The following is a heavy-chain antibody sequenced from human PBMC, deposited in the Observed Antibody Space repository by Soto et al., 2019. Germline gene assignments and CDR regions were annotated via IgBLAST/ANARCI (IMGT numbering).Heavy chain of an antibody. J-gene: IGHJ6*03. Sequence: GGSLRLSCAASGFTFSSYSMNWVRQAPGKGLEWVSYISSSSSTIYYADSVKGRFTISRDNAMNSLYLQMNSLRAEDTAVYYCARDPGTVEYYYYYYYMDVWGKGTTVTVSS. V-gene: IGHV3-48*01. CDR3: ARDPGTVEYYYYYYYMDV. CDR2: ISSSSSTI. CDR1: GFTFSSYS. D-gene: IGHD1-1*01.